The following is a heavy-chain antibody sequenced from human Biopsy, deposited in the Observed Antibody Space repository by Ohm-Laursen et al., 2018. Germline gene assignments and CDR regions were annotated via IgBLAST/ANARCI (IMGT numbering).Heavy chain of an antibody. CDR3: ARHPTGFWFDP. J-gene: IGHJ5*02. V-gene: IGHV4-39*01. CDR1: GGPISSSTTYY. CDR2: IYNTETT. Sequence: PSDTLSLTCTVSGGPISSSTTYYWAWLRQPPGKGLEWIGSIYNTETTFYNPSLKSRVTISIDTSTNQFSLKVSFVTAADTALYFCARHPTGFWFDPWGHGTLVTVSS.